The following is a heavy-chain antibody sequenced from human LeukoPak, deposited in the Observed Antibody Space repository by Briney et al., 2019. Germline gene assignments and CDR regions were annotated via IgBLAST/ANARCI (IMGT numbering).Heavy chain of an antibody. CDR3: ARARYCSGGSCRPPGWFDP. CDR2: ISAYNGNT. J-gene: IGHJ5*02. D-gene: IGHD2-15*01. Sequence: GASVKVSCKASGYTFTSYGIIWVRQAPGQGLEWMGWISAYNGNTNYAQKLQGRVTMTTDTSTSTAYMELRSLRSDDTAVYYCARARYCSGGSCRPPGWFDPWGHGTLVTVSS. CDR1: GYTFTSYG. V-gene: IGHV1-18*04.